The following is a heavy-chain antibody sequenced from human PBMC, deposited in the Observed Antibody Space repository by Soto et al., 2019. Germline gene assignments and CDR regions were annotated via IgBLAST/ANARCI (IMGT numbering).Heavy chain of an antibody. CDR2: IYYSGST. J-gene: IGHJ5*02. V-gene: IGHV4-39*01. CDR3: ARHRGYSYGYDWFDP. D-gene: IGHD5-18*01. CDR1: GCSISSSSYY. Sequence: PSETLSLTCTVSGCSISSSSYYWGWIRQPPGKGLEWIGSIYYSGSTYYNPSLKSRVTISVDTSKNQFSLKLISVTAADTAVYYCARHRGYSYGYDWFDPWGQGTLVTVSS.